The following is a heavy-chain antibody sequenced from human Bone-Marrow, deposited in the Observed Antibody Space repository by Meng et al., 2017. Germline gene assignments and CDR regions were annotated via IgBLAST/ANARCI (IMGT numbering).Heavy chain of an antibody. CDR2: IIPIFGTA. CDR1: GGTFSSYA. D-gene: IGHD6-19*01. CDR3: AKDCSGWYGGSAFDI. J-gene: IGHJ3*02. Sequence: SVKVSCKASGGTFSSYAISWVRQAPGQGLEWMGGIIPIFGTANYAQKFQGRVTITTDKSTSTAYMELSSLRSEDTAVYYGAKDCSGWYGGSAFDIWGQGTMVTVSS. V-gene: IGHV1-69*05.